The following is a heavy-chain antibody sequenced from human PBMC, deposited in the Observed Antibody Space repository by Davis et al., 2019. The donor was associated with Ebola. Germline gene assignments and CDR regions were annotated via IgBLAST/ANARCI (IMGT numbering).Heavy chain of an antibody. CDR1: GYTFTDYA. CDR2: INAGIGNM. V-gene: IGHV1-3*01. D-gene: IGHD3-9*01. CDR3: ARDTGIRYVSLGY. J-gene: IGHJ4*02. Sequence: AASVKVSCKASGYTFTDYAIHWVRQAPGQGLEWMGWINAGIGNMRYSQKFQGRVTITRDTSASTVYMELSSLRSEDTAVYYCARDTGIRYVSLGYWGQGTLVTVSS.